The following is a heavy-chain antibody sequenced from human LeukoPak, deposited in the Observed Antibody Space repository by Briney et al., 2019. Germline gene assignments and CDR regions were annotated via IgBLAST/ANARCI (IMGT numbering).Heavy chain of an antibody. J-gene: IGHJ5*02. D-gene: IGHD2-2*01. CDR1: GDSISSYY. V-gene: IGHV4-59*01. CDR3: ARKYCSTTNSSLSDP. CDR2: IYYSGST. Sequence: PSETLSLTCTVSGDSISSYYGNWIRQPPGKGLEWIGYIYYSGSTNYNPSLKSRVTISINTSKNQFSLKLSSVTAADTAVYYCARKYCSTTNSSLSDPWGQGTLVTVSS.